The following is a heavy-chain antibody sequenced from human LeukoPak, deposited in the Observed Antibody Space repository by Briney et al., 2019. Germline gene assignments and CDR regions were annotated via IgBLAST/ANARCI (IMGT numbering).Heavy chain of an antibody. CDR3: ASRGFYGSLDV. CDR1: GFTFSDYY. D-gene: IGHD3-10*01. J-gene: IGHJ6*02. V-gene: IGHV3-11*03. CDR2: ISGSSLHT. Sequence: GGSLRLSCAASGFTFSDYYMNWIRQAPGKGLEWVSYISGSSLHTNYADSVKGRFTISRDNANKSLYLQMNSLRAEDTAVYYCASRGFYGSLDVWGQGTTVTVSS.